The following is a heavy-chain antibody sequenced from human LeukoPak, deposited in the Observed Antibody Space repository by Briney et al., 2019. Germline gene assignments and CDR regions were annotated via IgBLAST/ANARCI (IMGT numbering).Heavy chain of an antibody. J-gene: IGHJ5*02. V-gene: IGHV1-18*01. CDR3: ARDRVNNWFDP. D-gene: IGHD3-10*01. CDR1: GYTFTSYG. Sequence: ASVKVSSKASGYTFTSYGISWVRQAPGQGLEWMGWISAYNGNTNYARKLQGRDTMTPDTSTSTAYMELRSLRSDDTAVYYCARDRVNNWFDPWGQGTLVTVSS. CDR2: ISAYNGNT.